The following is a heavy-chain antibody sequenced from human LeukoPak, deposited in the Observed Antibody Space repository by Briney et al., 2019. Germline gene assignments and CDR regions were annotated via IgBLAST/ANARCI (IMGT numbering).Heavy chain of an antibody. CDR1: GGSISSSSYY. Sequence: SETLSLTCTVSGGSISSSSYYWGWIRQPLGKGLEWIGSIYYSGSTYYNPSLKSRVTISVDTSKNQFSLKLSSVTAADTAVYYCARQAGGSYLLPFDYWGQGTLVTVSS. V-gene: IGHV4-39*01. CDR2: IYYSGST. J-gene: IGHJ4*02. CDR3: ARQAGGSYLLPFDY. D-gene: IGHD1-26*01.